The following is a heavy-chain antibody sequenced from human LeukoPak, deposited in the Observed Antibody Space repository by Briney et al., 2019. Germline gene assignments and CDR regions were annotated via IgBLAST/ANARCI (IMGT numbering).Heavy chain of an antibody. CDR3: AKDRRSNGD. CDR2: ISGSGGST. CDR1: GFTFSSYA. Sequence: GGSLRLSCAASGFTFSSYAMSWVRQAPGKGLEWVTAISGSGGSTYHADSVKGRVTISRDNSKNTLYLQMNSLRAEDTAVYYCAKDRRSNGDWGQGTLVTVSS. J-gene: IGHJ4*02. D-gene: IGHD4-17*01. V-gene: IGHV3-23*01.